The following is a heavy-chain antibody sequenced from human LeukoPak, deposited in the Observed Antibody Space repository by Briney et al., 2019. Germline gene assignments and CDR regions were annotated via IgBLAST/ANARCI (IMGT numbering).Heavy chain of an antibody. CDR2: IYPGDSDT. J-gene: IGHJ6*02. Sequence: GESLKISCQGSGYSFTSYWIGRVRQMPGKGLEWMGIIYPGDSDTRYSPSFQGQVTISADKSISTAYLQWSSLKASDTAMYYCARRDGLYYYDSSGYYARGPYYYYGMDVWGQGTTVTVSS. D-gene: IGHD3-22*01. V-gene: IGHV5-51*01. CDR1: GYSFTSYW. CDR3: ARRDGLYYYDSSGYYARGPYYYYGMDV.